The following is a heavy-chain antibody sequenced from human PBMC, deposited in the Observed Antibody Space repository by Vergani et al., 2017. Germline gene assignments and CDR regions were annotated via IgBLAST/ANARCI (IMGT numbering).Heavy chain of an antibody. V-gene: IGHV3-21*01. CDR2: ISSSSSYI. CDR3: ARDLLDGDYEKDYYYGMDV. J-gene: IGHJ6*02. D-gene: IGHD4-17*01. Sequence: VQLVESGGGVVQPGRSLRLSCAASGFTFSSYSMNWVRQAPGKGLEWVSSISSSSSYIYYADSVKGRFTISRDNAKNSLYLQMNSLRAEDTAVYYCARDLLDGDYEKDYYYGMDVWGQGTTVTVSS. CDR1: GFTFSSYS.